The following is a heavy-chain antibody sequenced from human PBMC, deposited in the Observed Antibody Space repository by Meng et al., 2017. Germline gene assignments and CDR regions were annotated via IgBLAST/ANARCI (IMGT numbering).Heavy chain of an antibody. J-gene: IGHJ5*02. D-gene: IGHD6-13*01. Sequence: GQLVQSGGGVKKPGASVKVSCKASGYTFTSYDINWVRQATGQGLEWMGWMNPNSGNTGYAQKFQGRVTMTRNTSISTAYMELSSLRSEDTAVYYCARGSSSWITNWFDPWGQGTLVTVSS. CDR2: MNPNSGNT. CDR1: GYTFTSYD. CDR3: ARGSSSWITNWFDP. V-gene: IGHV1-8*01.